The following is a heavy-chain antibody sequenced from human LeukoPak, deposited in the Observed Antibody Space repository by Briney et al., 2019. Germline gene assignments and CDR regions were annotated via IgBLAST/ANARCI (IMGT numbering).Heavy chain of an antibody. J-gene: IGHJ5*02. CDR2: INSDGSTT. Sequence: GSLRLSCAASGFTFSSYAMSWVRQAPGKGLVWVSRINSDGSTTNYADSVKGRFTISRDNAENTLYLQMNSLRVEDTAVYYCTRRVSATRWFDPWGQGTLVTVSS. CDR3: TRRVSATRWFDP. V-gene: IGHV3-74*01. D-gene: IGHD2-15*01. CDR1: GFTFSSYA.